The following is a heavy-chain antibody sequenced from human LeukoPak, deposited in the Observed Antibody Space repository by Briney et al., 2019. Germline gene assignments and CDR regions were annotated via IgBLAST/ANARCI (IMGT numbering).Heavy chain of an antibody. CDR3: AKVAGVVIVNDAFDI. CDR2: ISGSGGST. D-gene: IGHD3-3*01. CDR1: GFTFSSYA. J-gene: IGHJ3*02. V-gene: IGHV3-23*01. Sequence: PGGSLRLSCGASGFTFSSYAMSWVRQAPGKGLEWVSGISGSGGSTYYADSVKGRFTISRDNSKNTLYLQMNSLRAEDTAVYYCAKVAGVVIVNDAFDIWGQGTMVTVSS.